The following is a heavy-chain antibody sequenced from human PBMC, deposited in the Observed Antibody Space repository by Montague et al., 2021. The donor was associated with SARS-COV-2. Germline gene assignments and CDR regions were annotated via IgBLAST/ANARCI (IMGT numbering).Heavy chain of an antibody. CDR3: ARGHYGGIAGYFDS. Sequence: SLRLSCAASGFTFYDYAMHWVRRGPGKGLEWVSGISWNGRTMGYADSVKGRFTISRDSAKNSLYLQMNSLTPEDTALYFCARGHYGGIAGYFDSWGQGTLVTVSS. D-gene: IGHD3-16*01. J-gene: IGHJ4*02. CDR2: ISWNGRTM. CDR1: GFTFYDYA. V-gene: IGHV3-9*01.